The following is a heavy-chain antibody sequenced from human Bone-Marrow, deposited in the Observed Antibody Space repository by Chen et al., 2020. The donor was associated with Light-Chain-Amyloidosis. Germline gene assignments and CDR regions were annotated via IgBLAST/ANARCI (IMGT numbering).Heavy chain of an antibody. J-gene: IGHJ4*02. V-gene: IGHV5-51*01. Sequence: EVQLQQSRPEVKKPGESLKYSCKGSGYTFPNYWIGWVRQMPGKGLEWMGVIYPDDSDARYSPSFEGQVTISADKSITTAYLQWRSLKASDTAMYYCARRRDGYNFDYWGQGTLVTVSS. CDR1: GYTFPNYW. D-gene: IGHD5-12*01. CDR3: ARRRDGYNFDY. CDR2: IYPDDSDA.